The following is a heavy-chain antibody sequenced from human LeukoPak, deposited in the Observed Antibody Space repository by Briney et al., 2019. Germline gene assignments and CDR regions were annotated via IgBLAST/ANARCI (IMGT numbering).Heavy chain of an antibody. CDR2: ISGSGGST. CDR1: GFTFTSFG. CDR3: AKASRFGYSYGPREYFYYMGV. Sequence: PGGSLRLSCAASGFTFTSFGMSWVRQAPGKGLEWVSTISGSGGSTYYADSVKGRFTISRDNSKNTLYLQMNTLRAEDTAVYYCAKASRFGYSYGPREYFYYMGVWGKGTTVTISS. V-gene: IGHV3-23*01. J-gene: IGHJ6*03. D-gene: IGHD5-18*01.